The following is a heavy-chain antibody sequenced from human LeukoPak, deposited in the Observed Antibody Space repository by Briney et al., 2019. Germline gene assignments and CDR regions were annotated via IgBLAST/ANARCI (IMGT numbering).Heavy chain of an antibody. Sequence: SGPTLLNTTQTLTLTCTFSGFSLSTSEVGVGWLRQDPGKALEWLALIYWNDDEYYTPSLKTRPTIIKDTSKNQVVLKMTNMDAVDRGTYYCARGRGSARSSLFDFWGRGTLVTVSS. CDR2: IYWNDDE. J-gene: IGHJ4*02. V-gene: IGHV2-5*04. CDR1: GFSLSTSEVG. D-gene: IGHD6-25*01. CDR3: ARGRGSARSSLFDF.